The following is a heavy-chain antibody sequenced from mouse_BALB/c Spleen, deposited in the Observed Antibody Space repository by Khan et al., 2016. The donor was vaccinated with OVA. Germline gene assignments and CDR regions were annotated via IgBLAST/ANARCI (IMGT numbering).Heavy chain of an antibody. J-gene: IGHJ3*01. CDR2: ISPGSGDT. V-gene: IGHV1-77*01. CDR1: GYTFTDYY. Sequence: QVQLQQSGAELARPGASVKLSCKASGYTFTDYYINWVKQRTGQGLEWIGEISPGSGDTYSNERFKGKATLTADKSSSTAYMQLSRLTSEASAVDFCARRNYFGYTFAYWGQGTLVTVSA. CDR3: ARRNYFGYTFAY. D-gene: IGHD1-2*01.